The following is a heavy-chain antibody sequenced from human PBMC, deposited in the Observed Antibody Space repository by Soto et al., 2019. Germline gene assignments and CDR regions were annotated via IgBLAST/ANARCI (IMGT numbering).Heavy chain of an antibody. CDR1: GGTFSSYT. J-gene: IGHJ3*02. Sequence: SVKVSCKASGGTFSSYTISWVRQAPGQGLEWMGRIIPILGIANYAQKFQGRVTITADKSTSTAYMELRSLRSDDTAVYYCARDNPSYYDFWSGYSDDAFDIWGQGTMVTVSS. V-gene: IGHV1-69*04. CDR3: ARDNPSYYDFWSGYSDDAFDI. CDR2: IIPILGIA. D-gene: IGHD3-3*01.